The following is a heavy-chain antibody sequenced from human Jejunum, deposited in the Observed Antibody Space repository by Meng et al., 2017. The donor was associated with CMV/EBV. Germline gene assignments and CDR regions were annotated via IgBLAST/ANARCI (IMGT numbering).Heavy chain of an antibody. CDR3: AKEMFDP. V-gene: IGHV3-74*01. CDR2: IDSDGTTT. Sequence: SLSLSCAASGFTFSSYSMHWVRQAPGKGLVWVSRIDSDGTTTNYADSVKGRFTISRDNAKNTLYLQMNSLRAEDTAVYYCAKEMFDPWGQGTLVTVSS. J-gene: IGHJ5*02. CDR1: GFTFSSYS.